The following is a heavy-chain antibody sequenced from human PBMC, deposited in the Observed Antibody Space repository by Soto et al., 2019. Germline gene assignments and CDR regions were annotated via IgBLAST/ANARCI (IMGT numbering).Heavy chain of an antibody. CDR1: GLTFRSYA. V-gene: IGHV3-23*01. J-gene: IGHJ3*02. CDR3: AKEYYYDSSGDLAFDI. CDR2: ISGSGGIT. Sequence: EVQLLESGGGLVQPGGSLRLSCAASGLTFRSYAMSWVRQAPGKGLEWVSGISGSGGITYYADSVKGRFTMSRDNSKNTLYLQMNSLRAEDTAVYYCAKEYYYDSSGDLAFDIWGQGTMVTVSS. D-gene: IGHD3-22*01.